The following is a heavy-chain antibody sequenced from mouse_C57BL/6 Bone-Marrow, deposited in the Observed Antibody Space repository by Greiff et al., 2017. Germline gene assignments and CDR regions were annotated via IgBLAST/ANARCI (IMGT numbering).Heavy chain of an antibody. CDR2: IWSGGST. Sequence: VQLQQSGPGLVQPSQSLSITCTVSGFSLTSYGVHWVRQSPGKGLEWLGVIWSGGSTDSNAAFISRLSISKDNSKEQVFFKMNRMQADDTAIYYCAVNCDYYARDYWGQGTSVTVSS. V-gene: IGHV2-2*01. CDR3: AVNCDYYARDY. D-gene: IGHD4-1*02. J-gene: IGHJ4*01. CDR1: GFSLTSYG.